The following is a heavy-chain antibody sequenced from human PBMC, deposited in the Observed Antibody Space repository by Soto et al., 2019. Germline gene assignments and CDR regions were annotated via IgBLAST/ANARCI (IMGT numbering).Heavy chain of an antibody. D-gene: IGHD3-9*01. V-gene: IGHV1-18*01. CDR3: ARDWGLRYIDWLPNDALDI. CDR2: ISAYNGNT. CDR1: GYAFTSYG. Sequence: ASVKVSCKASGYAFTSYGISWVRQALGQGLEWMGWISAYNGNTNYAQKLQGRVTMTTDTSTSTAYMELRSLRSDDTAVYYCARDWGLRYIDWLPNDALDIWGQGTMVTVSS. J-gene: IGHJ3*02.